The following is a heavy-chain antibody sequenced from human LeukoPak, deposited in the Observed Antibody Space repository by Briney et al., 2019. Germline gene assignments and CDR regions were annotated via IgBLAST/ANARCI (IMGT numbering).Heavy chain of an antibody. CDR3: ARHIAVAGIDY. Sequence: SETLSLTCTVSGGSISSSSYYWGWIRQPPGKGLEWIGSIYYSGSTYYNPSLKSRVTISVDTSKNQFSLKLSSVTAADTAVYYCARHIAVAGIDYWGQGTLVTVSS. V-gene: IGHV4-39*01. CDR2: IYYSGST. D-gene: IGHD6-19*01. J-gene: IGHJ4*02. CDR1: GGSISSSSYY.